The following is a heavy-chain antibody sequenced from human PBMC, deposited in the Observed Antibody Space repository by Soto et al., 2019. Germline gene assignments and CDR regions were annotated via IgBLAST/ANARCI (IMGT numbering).Heavy chain of an antibody. CDR3: AGSARYYDSSGYYSNWFDP. D-gene: IGHD3-22*01. V-gene: IGHV6-1*01. Sequence: SQLLSLTCAISGDSVSSNSAAWNWIRQSPSRGLEWLGRTYYRSKWYNDYAVSVKSRITINPDTSKNQFSLQLNSVTPEDTAVYYCAGSARYYDSSGYYSNWFDPWGQGTLVTVSS. J-gene: IGHJ5*02. CDR2: TYYRSKWYN. CDR1: GDSVSSNSAA.